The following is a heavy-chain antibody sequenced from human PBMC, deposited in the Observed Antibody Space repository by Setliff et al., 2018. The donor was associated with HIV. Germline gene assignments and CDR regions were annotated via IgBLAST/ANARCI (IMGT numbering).Heavy chain of an antibody. J-gene: IGHJ4*02. CDR2: LYFGDSDP. D-gene: IGHD2-15*01. CDR1: GSGFSTYW. V-gene: IGHV5-51*01. Sequence: PGESLKISCKTSGSGFSTYWVGWVRQMPGKGLEWLGILYFGDSDPKYNPSFEGRVTISDDKSIKTAFLQWRSLQTSDTAIYYCARGRGGYFGGGRYYNLPYFDSWGQGTLVTVSS. CDR3: ARGRGGYFGGGRYYNLPYFDS.